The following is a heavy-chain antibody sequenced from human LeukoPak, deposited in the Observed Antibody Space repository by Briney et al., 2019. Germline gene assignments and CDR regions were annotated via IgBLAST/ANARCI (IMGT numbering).Heavy chain of an antibody. Sequence: GASVKVSCKASGYTFTGYYMHWVRQAPGQGLEWMGWINPNSGGTNYAQKFQGRVTMTRDTSISTAYMELSRLRSDDTAIYYCAKIIRPGGPHDASDIWGQGTTVTVSS. CDR1: GYTFTGYY. V-gene: IGHV1-2*02. CDR2: INPNSGGT. J-gene: IGHJ3*02. CDR3: AKIIRPGGPHDASDI.